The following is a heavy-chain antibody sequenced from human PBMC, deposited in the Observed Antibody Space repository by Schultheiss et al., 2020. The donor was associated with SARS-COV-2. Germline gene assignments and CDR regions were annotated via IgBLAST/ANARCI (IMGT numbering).Heavy chain of an antibody. D-gene: IGHD1-1*01. CDR3: ARKARRQLAPFFDY. V-gene: IGHV1-18*01. CDR2: ISAYNGNT. CDR1: GYTFTSYG. Sequence: ASVKVSCKASGYTFTSYGVSWVRQAPGQGLEWMGWISAYNGNTNYAQNLQGRVTMTTDTSTSTAYMELRSLRSDDTAVYYCARKARRQLAPFFDYWGQGTLVTVSS. J-gene: IGHJ4*02.